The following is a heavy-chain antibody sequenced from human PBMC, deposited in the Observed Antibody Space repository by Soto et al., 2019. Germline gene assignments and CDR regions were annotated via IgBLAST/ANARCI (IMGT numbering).Heavy chain of an antibody. Sequence: QVQLVQSGAEVKKPRASVKVSCKASGGTFSSYAISWVRQAPGHGLEWMGGIIPIFGTANYAQKFQRRVTITADESTSTAYMELSSLRSEDTAVYYCASGPGFYHPTYYSYGMDVWGQGTTVTVSS. V-gene: IGHV1-69*01. D-gene: IGHD2-2*01. CDR2: IIPIFGTA. CDR3: ASGPGFYHPTYYSYGMDV. J-gene: IGHJ6*02. CDR1: GGTFSSYA.